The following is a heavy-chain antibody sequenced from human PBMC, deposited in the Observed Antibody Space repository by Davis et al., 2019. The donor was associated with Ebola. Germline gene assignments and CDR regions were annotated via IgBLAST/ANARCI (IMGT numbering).Heavy chain of an antibody. V-gene: IGHV3-21*01. J-gene: IGHJ2*01. CDR2: ISSSSSYI. CDR1: GFTFSSYS. D-gene: IGHD2-2*01. Sequence: PGGSLRLSCAASGFTFSSYSMNWVRQAPGKGLEWVSSISSSSSYIYYADSVKGRFTISRDNAKNSLYLQMNSLRAEDTAVYYCARDRVPAAQFYWYFDLWGRGTLVTVSS. CDR3: ARDRVPAAQFYWYFDL.